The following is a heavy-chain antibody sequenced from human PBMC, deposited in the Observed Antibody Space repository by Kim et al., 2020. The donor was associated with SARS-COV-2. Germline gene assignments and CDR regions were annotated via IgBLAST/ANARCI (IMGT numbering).Heavy chain of an antibody. D-gene: IGHD1-20*01. V-gene: IGHV6-1*01. J-gene: IGHJ6*02. CDR2: TFFRSKWYN. Sequence: SQTLSLTCAISGDRVSSVSTSWNWIRQSPSRGLEWLGRTFFRSKWYNDYAISVKSRITINPDTSTNQFYLQLNSVTPEDTAVYYCARESAAYNWNYDFYGLDVWGQGTTVTVSS. CDR1: GDRVSSVSTS. CDR3: ARESAAYNWNYDFYGLDV.